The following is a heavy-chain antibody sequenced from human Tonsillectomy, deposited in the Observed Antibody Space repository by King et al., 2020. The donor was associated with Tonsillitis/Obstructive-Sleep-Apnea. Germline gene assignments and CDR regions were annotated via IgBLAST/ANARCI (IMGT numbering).Heavy chain of an antibody. Sequence: DVQLVESGGGLVQPGGSLRLSCAASGFTFSSYAMSWVRQPPGKGREWFPALSGSGGGTYYADSVKGRFTISRDNSKNTLYLQMNSLRAEDTAVYYCAKMTGSSAPPIDYWGQGTLVTVSS. CDR1: GFTFSSYA. V-gene: IGHV3-23*04. J-gene: IGHJ4*02. D-gene: IGHD6-6*01. CDR2: LSGSGGGT. CDR3: AKMTGSSAPPIDY.